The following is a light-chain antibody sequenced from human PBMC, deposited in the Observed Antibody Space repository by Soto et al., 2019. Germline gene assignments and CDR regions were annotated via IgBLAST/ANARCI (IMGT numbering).Light chain of an antibody. CDR3: QQYNTYST. Sequence: QSPSTLSASVGDTVTITCRASQSTSSWLAWYQQKPGKAPKVLIYDVSSLESGVPPRFNGNGSGTEFTLTISSLQPDDFATYYCQQYNTYSTFGQGTRLEIK. V-gene: IGKV1-5*01. J-gene: IGKJ5*01. CDR1: QSTSSW. CDR2: DVS.